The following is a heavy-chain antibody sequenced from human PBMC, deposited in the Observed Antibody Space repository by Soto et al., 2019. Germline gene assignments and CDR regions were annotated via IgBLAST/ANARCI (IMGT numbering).Heavy chain of an antibody. CDR3: ARRPRVWFGELGFDDYYGMDV. J-gene: IGHJ6*02. CDR2: IYYSGST. CDR1: GGYISGNSYY. D-gene: IGHD3-10*01. V-gene: IGHV4-39*01. Sequence: SQTLSLTCTVSGGYISGNSYYWAWILELTGKGPQSLGNIYYSGSTYYNPSLKSRVTISVDTSKNQFSLKPSSGTAAYTAVYYCARRPRVWFGELGFDDYYGMDVWGQGTTVTVSS.